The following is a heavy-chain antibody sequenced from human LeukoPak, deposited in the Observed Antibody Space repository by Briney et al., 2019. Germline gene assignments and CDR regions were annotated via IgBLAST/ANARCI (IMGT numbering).Heavy chain of an antibody. V-gene: IGHV1-2*02. CDR3: ARSGLYAEYHQH. CDR2: INPNSGGT. D-gene: IGHD2-2*01. Sequence: ASVKVSCKASGYTFTGYYIHWVRQAPGQGLEWMGWINPNSGGTNYAQKFQGRVTMTGDTSTSTAYMDLSRLRSDDTAVYYCARSGLYAEYHQHWGQGTPVTVSS. CDR1: GYTFTGYY. J-gene: IGHJ1*01.